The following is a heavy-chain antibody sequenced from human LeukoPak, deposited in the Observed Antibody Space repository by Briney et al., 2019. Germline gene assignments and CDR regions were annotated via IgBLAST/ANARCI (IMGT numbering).Heavy chain of an antibody. Sequence: GGSLRLSCAASGFTFSSYSMNWVRQAPGKGLEWVSYISSSSSTIYYADSVKGRFTISRDNAKNSLYLQMNSLRAEDTAVYYCASLPDSSGYYYFDYWGQGTLVTVSS. V-gene: IGHV3-48*04. CDR1: GFTFSSYS. D-gene: IGHD3-22*01. CDR3: ASLPDSSGYYYFDY. J-gene: IGHJ4*02. CDR2: ISSSSSTI.